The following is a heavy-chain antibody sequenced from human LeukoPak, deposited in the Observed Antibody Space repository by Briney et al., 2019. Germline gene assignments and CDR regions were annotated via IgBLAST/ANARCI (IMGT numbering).Heavy chain of an antibody. J-gene: IGHJ5*02. Sequence: SQTLSLTCTVSGGSISSGGYCWSWIRQHPGKGLEWIGYIYYSGSTYYNPSLKSRVTISVDTSKNQFSLKLSSVTAADTAVYYCARGLRFPDNWFDPWGQGTLVTVSS. V-gene: IGHV4-31*03. CDR3: ARGLRFPDNWFDP. CDR1: GGSISSGGYC. CDR2: IYYSGST. D-gene: IGHD3-3*01.